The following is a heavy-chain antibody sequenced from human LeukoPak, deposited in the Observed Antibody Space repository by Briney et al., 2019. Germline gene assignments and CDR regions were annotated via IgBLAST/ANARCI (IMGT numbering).Heavy chain of an antibody. Sequence: SLRLSCAASGFTFDDYTMHWVRQAPGKGLEWVSGISWNSGSIGYADSVKGRFTISRDDAKNTVYLQMNSLRAEDTAVYYCATVFDFWGQGTLVTVSS. V-gene: IGHV3-9*01. J-gene: IGHJ5*01. D-gene: IGHD2-21*02. CDR3: ATVFDF. CDR2: ISWNSGSI. CDR1: GFTFDDYT.